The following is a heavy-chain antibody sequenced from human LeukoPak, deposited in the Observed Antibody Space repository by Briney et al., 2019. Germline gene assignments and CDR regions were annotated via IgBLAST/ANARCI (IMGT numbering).Heavy chain of an antibody. J-gene: IGHJ5*02. CDR2: INPNSGGT. CDR3: AREGDVVADVNWFDP. Sequence: ASVKVSCKASGYTFTGYYMHWVRQAPGQGLEWMGWINPNSGGTKYEQKFQGRVTMTRDTSISTFYMELSRLRSDDTAVYYCAREGDVVADVNWFDPWGQGTLVTISS. V-gene: IGHV1-2*02. D-gene: IGHD2-2*01. CDR1: GYTFTGYY.